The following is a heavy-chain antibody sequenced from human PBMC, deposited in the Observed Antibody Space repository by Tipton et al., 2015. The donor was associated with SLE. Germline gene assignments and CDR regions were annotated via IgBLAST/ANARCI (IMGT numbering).Heavy chain of an antibody. J-gene: IGHJ6*02. V-gene: IGHV4-59*01. Sequence: TLSLTCTVSGGSISSYYWSWIRQPPGKGLEWIGYIYYSGSTNYNPSLKSRVTISVDTSKNQFSLKLSSVTAADTAVYYCAREPTYYDILTGYPYGMDVWGQGTTVTVSS. CDR2: IYYSGST. CDR1: GGSISSYY. CDR3: AREPTYYDILTGYPYGMDV. D-gene: IGHD3-9*01.